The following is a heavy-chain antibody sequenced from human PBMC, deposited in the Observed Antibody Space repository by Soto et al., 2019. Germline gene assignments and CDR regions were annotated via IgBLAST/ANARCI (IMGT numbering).Heavy chain of an antibody. Sequence: SETLSRTCSVSAGSMSPYYWPLIRQPPGKGLEWIGYIFFTGTTNYNPSLKSRVTISVETSKNLFCLKLRSVTAADTAVYYCARAPGHSSGWWEYWGQGGLVT. D-gene: IGHD6-19*01. CDR1: AGSMSPYY. V-gene: IGHV4-59*01. CDR3: ARAPGHSSGWWEY. CDR2: IFFTGTT. J-gene: IGHJ4*02.